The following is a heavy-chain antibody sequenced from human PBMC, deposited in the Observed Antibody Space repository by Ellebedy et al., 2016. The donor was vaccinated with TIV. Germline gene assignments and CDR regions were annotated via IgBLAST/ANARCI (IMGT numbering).Heavy chain of an antibody. CDR3: ARYSHNWFDP. V-gene: IGHV4-39*01. D-gene: IGHD5-18*01. Sequence: SETLSLTXTVSGGSISSGGYYWGWIRQPPGKGLEWIGSIYYSGRTHYNPSLKSRVTISVDTSKNQFSLRLSSVTAADTAVYYCARYSHNWFDPWGQGTLVTVSS. J-gene: IGHJ5*02. CDR2: IYYSGRT. CDR1: GGSISSGGYY.